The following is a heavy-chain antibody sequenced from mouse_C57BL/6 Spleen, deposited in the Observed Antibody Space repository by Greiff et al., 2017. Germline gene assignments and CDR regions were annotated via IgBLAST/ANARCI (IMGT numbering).Heavy chain of an antibody. CDR2: IDPSDSET. CDR3: ARSFPLVGYYAMDY. CDR1: GYTFTSYW. Sequence: QVQLHQPGAELVRPGSSVKLSCKASGYTFTSYWMHWVKQRPIQGLEWIGNIDPSDSETHYNQKFKDKATLTVDKSSSTAYMQLSRLTSEDSAVYFCARSFPLVGYYAMDYWGQGTSVTVSS. J-gene: IGHJ4*01. D-gene: IGHD2-10*02. V-gene: IGHV1-52*01.